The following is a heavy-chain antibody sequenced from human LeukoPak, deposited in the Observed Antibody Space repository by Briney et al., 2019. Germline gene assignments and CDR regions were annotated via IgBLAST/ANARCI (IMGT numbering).Heavy chain of an antibody. CDR3: ARGLTTRYYYMDV. CDR2: INQDGGEI. D-gene: IGHD1-14*01. V-gene: IGHV3-7*01. Sequence: GGSLRLSCAASGFTFSSYWMSWVRQAPGKGLEWVASINQDGGEIHYVDSVKGRFTISRDNAKNSLYLQMNSLRAEDTAVYYCARGLTTRYYYMDVWGKGTTVTVSS. CDR1: GFTFSSYW. J-gene: IGHJ6*03.